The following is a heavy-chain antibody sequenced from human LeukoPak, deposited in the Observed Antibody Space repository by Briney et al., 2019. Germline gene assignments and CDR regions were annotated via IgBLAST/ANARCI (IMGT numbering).Heavy chain of an antibody. CDR3: ARDGSGYCSSTSCYTRPYYYYGMDV. V-gene: IGHV3-21*01. CDR1: GFTFSSYS. J-gene: IGHJ6*02. CDR2: ISSSSSYI. Sequence: GGSLRLSCAASGFTFSSYSVNWVRQAPGKGLEWVSSISSSSSYIYYADSVKGRFTISRDNAKNSLYLQMNSLRAEDTAVYYCARDGSGYCSSTSCYTRPYYYYGMDVWGQGTTVTVSS. D-gene: IGHD2-2*02.